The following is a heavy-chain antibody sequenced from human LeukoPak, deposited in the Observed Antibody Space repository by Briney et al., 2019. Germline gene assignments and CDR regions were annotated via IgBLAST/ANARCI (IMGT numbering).Heavy chain of an antibody. Sequence: ASVKVSCKASGYTFTSYGISWVRQAPGQGLEWMGWISAYNGNTNYAQKLQGRVTMTTDTSTSTAYMELRGLRSDDTAVYYCAREARRYDSSGYYGYWGQGTLVTVSS. J-gene: IGHJ4*02. CDR1: GYTFTSYG. CDR2: ISAYNGNT. CDR3: AREARRYDSSGYYGY. V-gene: IGHV1-18*01. D-gene: IGHD3-22*01.